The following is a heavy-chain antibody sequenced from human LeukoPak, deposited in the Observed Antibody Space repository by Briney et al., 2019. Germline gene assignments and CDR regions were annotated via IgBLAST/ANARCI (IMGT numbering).Heavy chain of an antibody. J-gene: IGHJ3*02. CDR1: GFTFSSYA. D-gene: IGHD2-21*02. Sequence: GGSLRLSCAASGFTFSSYAMSWVRQAPGKGLEWVSAISGSGGSTYYADSVKGRFTISRDNSKNTLYLQMNSLRAEDTAVYYCAKDRRAVVTSSDAFDIWGQGTMVTVSS. CDR3: AKDRRAVVTSSDAFDI. V-gene: IGHV3-23*01. CDR2: ISGSGGST.